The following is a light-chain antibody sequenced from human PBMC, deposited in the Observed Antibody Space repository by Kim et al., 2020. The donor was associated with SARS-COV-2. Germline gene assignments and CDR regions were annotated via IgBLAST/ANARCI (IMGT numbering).Light chain of an antibody. CDR2: DVS. V-gene: IGLV2-14*04. Sequence: QSITIACTGTSSDVGGYNYVSWYQQHPGKAPKLMIYDVSKRPSGVSNRFSGSKSGNTASLTISGLQAEDEADYYCSSYTSSSTSYVFGTGTKVTV. CDR1: SSDVGGYNY. CDR3: SSYTSSSTSYV. J-gene: IGLJ1*01.